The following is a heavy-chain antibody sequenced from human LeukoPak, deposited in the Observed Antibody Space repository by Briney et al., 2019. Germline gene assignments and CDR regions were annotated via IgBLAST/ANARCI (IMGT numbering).Heavy chain of an antibody. J-gene: IGHJ3*02. D-gene: IGHD2-15*01. V-gene: IGHV4-59*01. CDR3: ARDKRIGSYDAFDI. CDR1: GGSISSYY. Sequence: SETLSLTCTVSGGSISSYYWSWIRRPPGKGLEWIGYIYYSGSTNYNPSLKSRVTISVDTSKNQFSLKLSSVTAADTAVYYCARDKRIGSYDAFDIWGQGTMVTVSS. CDR2: IYYSGST.